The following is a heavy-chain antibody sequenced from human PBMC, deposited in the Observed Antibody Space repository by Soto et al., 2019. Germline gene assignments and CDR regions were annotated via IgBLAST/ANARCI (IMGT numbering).Heavy chain of an antibody. D-gene: IGHD5-18*01. Sequence: PGGSLRLSCAASGFTFSSYGMHWVRQAPGKGLEWVAVISYDGSNKYYADSVKGRFTISRDNSKNTLYLQMNSLRAEDTAVYYCAKAGAGYSYGLDYYYYGMDVWGQGTTVTVSS. CDR3: AKAGAGYSYGLDYYYYGMDV. CDR1: GFTFSSYG. J-gene: IGHJ6*02. CDR2: ISYDGSNK. V-gene: IGHV3-30*18.